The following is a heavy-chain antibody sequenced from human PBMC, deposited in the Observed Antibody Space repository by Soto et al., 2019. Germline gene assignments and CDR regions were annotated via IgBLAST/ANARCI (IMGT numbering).Heavy chain of an antibody. CDR3: ARGSRVITFGGFVDY. CDR1: GYTFTSYY. J-gene: IGHJ4*02. D-gene: IGHD3-16*01. Sequence: APVKVSCKASGYTFTSYYTSWVRQAPGHGLEWMGWISAYNGNTNYAQKLQGRVTMTTDTSTSTAYLELRSLRSADTAVYYCARGSRVITFGGFVDYWGKGTLVTVS. V-gene: IGHV1-18*04. CDR2: ISAYNGNT.